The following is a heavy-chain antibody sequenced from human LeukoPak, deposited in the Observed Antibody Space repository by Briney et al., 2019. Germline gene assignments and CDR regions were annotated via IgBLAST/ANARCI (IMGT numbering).Heavy chain of an antibody. J-gene: IGHJ6*03. V-gene: IGHV3-30*14. D-gene: IGHD2-2*01. CDR2: ISYDGSNK. CDR3: AKDEVVPGYYYTDV. Sequence: GGSLRLSCAASGFTFSSYAMHWVRQAPGKGLEGVAVISYDGSNKYYADSVKGRFTISRDNSKNTLYLQMNRLNADDTAVYYCAKDEVVPGYYYTDVWGRGTTVTISS. CDR1: GFTFSSYA.